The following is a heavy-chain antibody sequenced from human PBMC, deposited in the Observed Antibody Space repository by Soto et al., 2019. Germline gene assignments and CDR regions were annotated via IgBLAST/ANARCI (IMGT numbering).Heavy chain of an antibody. J-gene: IGHJ3*02. Sequence: QGQLLQSGDEVKKPGASVRVSCRASGYDFTSYGISWVRQAPGQGLEWVAWISAYNGKRDTAQKFQGRVNMTLDTATDTAHMELGDLTSADTAVYYCARGRIVASIHDAFEIWGQGRMVAVS. CDR3: ARGRIVASIHDAFEI. CDR2: ISAYNGKR. D-gene: IGHD2-21*01. CDR1: GYDFTSYG. V-gene: IGHV1-18*01.